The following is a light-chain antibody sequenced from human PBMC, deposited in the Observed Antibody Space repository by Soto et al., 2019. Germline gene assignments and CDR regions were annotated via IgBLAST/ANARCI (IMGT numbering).Light chain of an antibody. J-gene: IGKJ2*01. CDR1: QSVTSSY. CDR3: QQDGSSPPGYT. CDR2: GVS. Sequence: EIVLTQSPGTLSLSPGERATLSCRASQSVTSSYLAWYQQRPGQAPRLLIYGVSSRATGIPDRFSGSGSGIDCTITISRLEPEDFAVYFCQQDGSSPPGYTFGQGTKLESK. V-gene: IGKV3-20*01.